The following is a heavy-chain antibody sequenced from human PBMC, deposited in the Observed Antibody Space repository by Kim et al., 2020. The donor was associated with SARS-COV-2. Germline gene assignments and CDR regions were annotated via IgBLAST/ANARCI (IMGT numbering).Heavy chain of an antibody. D-gene: IGHD5-12*01. CDR2: INTNTGNP. CDR3: ARDNLPQEGYDSDAFDI. J-gene: IGHJ3*02. V-gene: IGHV7-4-1*02. Sequence: ASVKVSCKASGYTFTSYAMNWVRQAPGQGLEWMGWINTNTGNPTYAQGFTGRFVFSLDTSVSTAYLQISSLKAEDTAVYYCARDNLPQEGYDSDAFDIWGQGTMVTVSS. CDR1: GYTFTSYA.